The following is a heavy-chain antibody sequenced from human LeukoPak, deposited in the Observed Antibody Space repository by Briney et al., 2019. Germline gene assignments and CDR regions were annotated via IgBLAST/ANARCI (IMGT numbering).Heavy chain of an antibody. CDR1: GGSISSSSYY. D-gene: IGHD3-22*01. CDR3: ARCGGDYDSSGYYEYYLDY. V-gene: IGHV4-61*01. CDR2: IYYSGST. Sequence: SETLSLTCTVSGGSISSSSYYWSWIRQPPGKGLEWIGYIYYSGSTNYNPSLKSRVTISVDTSKNQFSLKLSSVTAADTAVYYCARCGGDYDSSGYYEYYLDYWGQGTLVTVSS. J-gene: IGHJ4*02.